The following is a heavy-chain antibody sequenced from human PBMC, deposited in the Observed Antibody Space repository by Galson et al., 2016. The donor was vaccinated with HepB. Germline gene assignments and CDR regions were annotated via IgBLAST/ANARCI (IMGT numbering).Heavy chain of an antibody. Sequence: SLRLSCAASGFTFNTYSMNWVRQAPGKGLEWVSSISPSSDYICHADSVKGRFTISRDNAKKSLYLQMSSLRGDDTAIYYCVRNLFTGGADYSVDYWGQGTPVTVSA. J-gene: IGHJ4*02. CDR1: GFTFNTYS. CDR2: ISPSSDYI. D-gene: IGHD4-11*01. V-gene: IGHV3-21*01. CDR3: VRNLFTGGADYSVDY.